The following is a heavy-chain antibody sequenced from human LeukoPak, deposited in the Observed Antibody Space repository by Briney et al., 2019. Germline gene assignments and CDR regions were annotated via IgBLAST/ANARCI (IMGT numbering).Heavy chain of an antibody. J-gene: IGHJ5*02. V-gene: IGHV4-59*01. CDR2: ISDSGST. Sequence: PSETLSLTCTVSGGSIRSYYWSWIRQPPGKRLEWIGYISDSGSTNYNPSLKSRVTISVDTPKSQFSLKLSSVTAADTAVYYCARGRLLEWFANWGQGTLVSVSS. CDR1: GGSIRSYY. CDR3: ARGRLLEWFAN. D-gene: IGHD3-3*01.